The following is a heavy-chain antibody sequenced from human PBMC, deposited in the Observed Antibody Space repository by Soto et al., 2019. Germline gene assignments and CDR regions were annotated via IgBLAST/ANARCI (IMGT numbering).Heavy chain of an antibody. CDR3: AKGRLAGNFDY. Sequence: GGSLRLSCAASGFTFNNYAMNWVRQAPGKGLEWVATISATGGSTYYADSVKGRFTISSDNSKNALYLQMNGLRVGDTAVYYCAKGRLAGNFDYWGQGTQVTVSS. J-gene: IGHJ4*02. CDR2: ISATGGST. CDR1: GFTFNNYA. V-gene: IGHV3-23*01.